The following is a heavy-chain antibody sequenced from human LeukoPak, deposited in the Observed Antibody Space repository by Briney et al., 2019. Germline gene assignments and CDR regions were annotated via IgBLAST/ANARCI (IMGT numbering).Heavy chain of an antibody. CDR1: GYTFTGYY. CDR2: INPNSGGT. Sequence: ASVKVSCKASGYTFTGYYMHWMRQAPGQGLEWMGWINPNSGGTNYAQKFQGRVTMTRDTSISTAYMELSRLRSDDTAVYYCARSRHYYDSSGYYYPFDYWGQGTLVTVSS. J-gene: IGHJ4*02. D-gene: IGHD3-22*01. CDR3: ARSRHYYDSSGYYYPFDY. V-gene: IGHV1-2*02.